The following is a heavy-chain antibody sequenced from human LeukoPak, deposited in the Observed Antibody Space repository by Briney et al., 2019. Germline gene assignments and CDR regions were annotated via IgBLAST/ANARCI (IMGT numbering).Heavy chain of an antibody. CDR1: GGSISSYY. D-gene: IGHD4-17*01. J-gene: IGHJ4*02. CDR3: ARPDYGDYRVDY. CDR2: IYTSGST. Sequence: KPSETLSLTCTVSGGSISSYYWSWIRQPPGKGLEWIGYIYTSGSTNYNPSLKSRVTISVDTSKNQFSLKLSSVTAADTAVYYCARPDYGDYRVDYWGQGTLVTVSS. V-gene: IGHV4-4*09.